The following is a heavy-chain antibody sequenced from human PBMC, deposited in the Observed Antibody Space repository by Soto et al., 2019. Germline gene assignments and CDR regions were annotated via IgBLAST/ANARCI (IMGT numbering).Heavy chain of an antibody. D-gene: IGHD1-7*01. Sequence: QVQLVQSGAEVKKPGASVRVSCKASGYSFTTYDINWVRQATGQGLEWMGWINPNNGNTGYAQKVKGRVTLTRTTSISTAYMELSRLSSDDTAVYYCARTSSGTREGFDPWGQGTLVTVSS. V-gene: IGHV1-8*01. CDR2: INPNNGNT. CDR3: ARTSSGTREGFDP. CDR1: GYSFTTYD. J-gene: IGHJ5*02.